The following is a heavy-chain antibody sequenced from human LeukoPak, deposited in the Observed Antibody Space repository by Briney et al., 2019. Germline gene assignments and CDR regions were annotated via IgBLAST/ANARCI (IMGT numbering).Heavy chain of an antibody. D-gene: IGHD3-10*01. CDR1: GFTFGDFY. Sequence: PGGSLRLSCEVSGFTFGDFYMSWVRQAPGKGLEWVATINQDGSEKNYVDSVKGRFTISRDNAKSSLYLQMNSLRAEDTAVYYCASGGLITPDIWGQGTMVTVSS. V-gene: IGHV3-7*02. CDR3: ASGGLITPDI. CDR2: INQDGSEK. J-gene: IGHJ3*02.